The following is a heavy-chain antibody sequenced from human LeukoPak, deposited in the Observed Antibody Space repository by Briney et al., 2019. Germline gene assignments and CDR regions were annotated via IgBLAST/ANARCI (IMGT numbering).Heavy chain of an antibody. D-gene: IGHD5-24*01. V-gene: IGHV3-23*01. CDR1: GFTSSSYA. CDR2: VSGSGDRM. J-gene: IGHJ4*02. Sequence: GGSLRLSCAASGFTSSSYALNWVRQAPGKGLEWVATVSGSGDRMYHADSVKGRFTISRDNSISTAYLQWSSLKASDTAMYYCARHGDGYNSNYFDYWGQGTLVTVSS. CDR3: ARHGDGYNSNYFDY.